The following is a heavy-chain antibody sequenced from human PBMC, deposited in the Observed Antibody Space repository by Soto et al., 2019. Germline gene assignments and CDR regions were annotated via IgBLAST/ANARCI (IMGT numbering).Heavy chain of an antibody. J-gene: IGHJ2*01. CDR2: IYWDDDK. V-gene: IGHV2-5*02. CDR1: GFSLSTSGVG. CDR3: AHSRLGNWYFDL. Sequence: QITLKESGPTLVKPTQTLTLTCTFSGFSLSTSGVGVGLIRQPPGKALEWLALIYWDDDKRYSPALKSRLTITLATAKNPVVLTTTNMDPVDIAQYYGAHSRLGNWYFDLWGRGTLVTVSS. D-gene: IGHD3-16*01.